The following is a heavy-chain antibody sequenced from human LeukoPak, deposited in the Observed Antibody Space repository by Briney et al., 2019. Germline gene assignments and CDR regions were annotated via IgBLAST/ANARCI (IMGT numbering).Heavy chain of an antibody. D-gene: IGHD3-3*01. Sequence: GGSLRLSCAASGFTFSSYWMSWVRQAPGKGLEWVANIKQDGSEKYYVDSVKGRFTISRDNAKNSLYLQMNSLRAEDTAVYYCARVGYDFWSGYYTDYYYGMDVWGQGTTVTVSS. CDR1: GFTFSSYW. CDR3: ARVGYDFWSGYYTDYYYGMDV. V-gene: IGHV3-7*01. CDR2: IKQDGSEK. J-gene: IGHJ6*02.